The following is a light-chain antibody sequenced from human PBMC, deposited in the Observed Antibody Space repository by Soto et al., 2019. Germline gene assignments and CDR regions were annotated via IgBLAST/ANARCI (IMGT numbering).Light chain of an antibody. CDR1: QSVSNNY. J-gene: IGKJ1*01. CDR2: GAS. CDR3: QQYGSSGT. Sequence: IVLTQSTGTLSLYTGERATLSCRASQSVSNNYLAWYQQKPGQAPRLLIYGASNMVSGIPDRFSGSGSGTDFTLNISRLEPDDFAVYYCQQYGSSGTFGQGTKVDIK. V-gene: IGKV3-20*01.